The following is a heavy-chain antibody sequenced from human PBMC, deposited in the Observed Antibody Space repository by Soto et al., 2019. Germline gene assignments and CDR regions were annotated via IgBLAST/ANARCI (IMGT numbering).Heavy chain of an antibody. CDR3: ARGSDFWSGSNFYYYYGMDV. V-gene: IGHV6-1*01. CDR2: TYYRSKWYN. J-gene: IGHJ6*04. Sequence: SQTLSLTCAISGDSVSSNSAAWNWIRQSPSRGLEWLGRTYYRSKWYNDYAVSVKSRITINPDTSKNQFSLQLNSVTPEDTAAYYCARGSDFWSGSNFYYYYGMDVWGKGTTVTV. D-gene: IGHD3-3*01. CDR1: GDSVSSNSAA.